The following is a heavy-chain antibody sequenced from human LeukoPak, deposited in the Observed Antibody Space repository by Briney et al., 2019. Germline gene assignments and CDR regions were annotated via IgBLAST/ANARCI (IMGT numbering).Heavy chain of an antibody. J-gene: IGHJ4*02. CDR3: ARHRAPVSGADY. D-gene: IGHD3-16*01. V-gene: IGHV4-39*01. CDR2: IYYSGST. Sequence: PSETLSLTCTVSGGSISSCSYYWGWIRQPPGKGLEWIGSIYYSGSTYYNPSLKSRVTISVDTSKNQFSLKLSSVTAADTAVYYCARHRAPVSGADYWGQGTLVTVSS. CDR1: GGSISSCSYY.